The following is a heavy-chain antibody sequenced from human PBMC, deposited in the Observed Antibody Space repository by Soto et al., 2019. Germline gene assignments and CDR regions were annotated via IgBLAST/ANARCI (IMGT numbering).Heavy chain of an antibody. CDR2: IRSKAYGGTT. CDR3: TRYYYRGAFDI. Sequence: GGSLRLSCTASGFTFGDYAMSWFRQAPGKGLEWVGFIRSKAYGGTTEYAASVKGRFTISRDDSKSIAYLQMNSLKTEDTAVYYCTRYYYRGAFDIWGQGTMVTVSS. CDR1: GFTFGDYA. V-gene: IGHV3-49*03. D-gene: IGHD3-10*01. J-gene: IGHJ3*02.